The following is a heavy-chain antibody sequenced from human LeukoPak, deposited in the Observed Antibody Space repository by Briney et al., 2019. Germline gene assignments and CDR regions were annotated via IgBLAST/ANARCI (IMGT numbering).Heavy chain of an antibody. CDR2: IIPIFGTA. J-gene: IGHJ6*04. Sequence: SVKVSCKASGGTFSSYAISWVRQAPGQGLEWMGGIIPIFGTANYAQKFQGRVTITADESTSTAYMELSSLRSEDTAVYYCARDKSFYDILTGYSPYYYHYGMDVWGKGTTVTVSS. D-gene: IGHD3-9*01. CDR3: ARDKSFYDILTGYSPYYYHYGMDV. V-gene: IGHV1-69*01. CDR1: GGTFSSYA.